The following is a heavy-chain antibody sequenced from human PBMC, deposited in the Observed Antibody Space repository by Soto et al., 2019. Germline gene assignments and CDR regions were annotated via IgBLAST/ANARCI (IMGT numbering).Heavy chain of an antibody. CDR1: GFSIISDA. V-gene: IGHV3-23*01. J-gene: IGHJ4*02. CDR2: ISGSGANT. D-gene: IGHD2-21*02. CDR3: AKRQSGNFGPFDS. Sequence: GGSLRLSCAASGFSIISDAISWFGQSPGKGLEWVSGISGSGANTNYADSVKGRFAISIDNSKNTLYLQMSSLRAEDTAVYYCAKRQSGNFGPFDSWGQGTLVTVSS.